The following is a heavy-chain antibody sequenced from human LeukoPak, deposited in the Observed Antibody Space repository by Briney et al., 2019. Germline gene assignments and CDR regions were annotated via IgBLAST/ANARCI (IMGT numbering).Heavy chain of an antibody. V-gene: IGHV4-61*02. D-gene: IGHD3-10*01. Sequence: PSETLSLTCTVSGGSISSSSYYWTWIRQPARKGLEWIGRIYTSGSTNYNPSLKSRVTMSVDTSKNQFSLKLSSVTAADTAVYYCARGVYGSGNRVYYYYYMDVWGKGTTVTISS. CDR1: GGSISSSSYY. CDR2: IYTSGST. CDR3: ARGVYGSGNRVYYYYYMDV. J-gene: IGHJ6*03.